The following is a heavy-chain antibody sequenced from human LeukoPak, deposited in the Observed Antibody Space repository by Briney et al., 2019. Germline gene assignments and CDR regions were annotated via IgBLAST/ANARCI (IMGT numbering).Heavy chain of an antibody. J-gene: IGHJ2*01. CDR1: GYTFTGYY. Sequence: ASVKVSCKASGYTFTGYYMHWVRQAPGQGLEWMGWINPNSGGTNYAQKFQGRVTMTRDTSISTAYMELSRLRSDDTAVYYCARDFNLIGARYFDWLLPKAYSYFDLWGRGTLVTVSS. CDR2: INPNSGGT. V-gene: IGHV1-2*02. D-gene: IGHD3-9*01. CDR3: ARDFNLIGARYFDWLLPKAYSYFDL.